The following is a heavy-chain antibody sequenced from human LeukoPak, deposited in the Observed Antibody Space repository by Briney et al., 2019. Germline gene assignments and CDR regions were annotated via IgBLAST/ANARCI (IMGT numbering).Heavy chain of an antibody. CDR2: INHSGST. V-gene: IGHV4-34*01. CDR3: ARSYYDSSGYYYVY. J-gene: IGHJ4*02. D-gene: IGHD3-22*01. Sequence: SETLSLTCAVYGGSFSGYYWSWLRQPPGKGLEWIGEINHSGSTNYNPSLKSRVTISVDTSKNQFSLKLSSVTAADTAVYYCARSYYDSSGYYYVYWGQGTLVTVSS. CDR1: GGSFSGYY.